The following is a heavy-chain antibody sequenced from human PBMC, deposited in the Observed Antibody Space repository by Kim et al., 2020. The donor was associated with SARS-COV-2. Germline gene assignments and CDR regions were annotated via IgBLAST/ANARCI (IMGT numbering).Heavy chain of an antibody. CDR1: GFTFSSYS. CDR2: ISSSSYI. J-gene: IGHJ6*03. CDR3: ALRGHSRTQARYYYYMDV. V-gene: IGHV3-21*01. D-gene: IGHD3-3*02. Sequence: GGSLRLSCAASGFTFSSYSMNWVRQAPGKGLEWVSSISSSSYIYYADSVKGRFTISRDNAKNSLHLQINSLIAEDTAVYYCALRGHSRTQARYYYYMDVWGKGAPVTAS.